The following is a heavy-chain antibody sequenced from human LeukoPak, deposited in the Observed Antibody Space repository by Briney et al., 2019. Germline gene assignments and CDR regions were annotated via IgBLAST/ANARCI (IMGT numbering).Heavy chain of an antibody. CDR2: ISGDGGST. CDR1: GFTFDDYA. J-gene: IGHJ4*02. D-gene: IGHD1-26*01. CDR3: AKASPVGMGGSDYRGGYDY. Sequence: GGSLRLSCAASGFTFDDYAMHWVRHAPGKGLEWVSLISGDGGSTYYAASVKGRFTISRDNSKNSLYLQMNSLRTEDTALYYCAKASPVGMGGSDYRGGYDYWGQGTLVTVSS. V-gene: IGHV3-43*02.